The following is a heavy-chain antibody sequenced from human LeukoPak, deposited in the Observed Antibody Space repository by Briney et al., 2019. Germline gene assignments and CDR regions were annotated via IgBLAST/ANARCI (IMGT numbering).Heavy chain of an antibody. CDR2: INHSGST. CDR1: GGSFSGYY. D-gene: IGHD3-22*01. V-gene: IGHV4-34*01. J-gene: IGHJ4*02. CDR3: ARPQPPYYYDSSGYYYDY. Sequence: SETLSLTCAVYGGSFSGYYWSWIRQPPGKGLEWIGEINHSGSTNYNPSLKSRVTISVDTSKNQFSLTLSSVTAADTAVYYCARPQPPYYYDSSGYYYDYWGQGTLVTVSS.